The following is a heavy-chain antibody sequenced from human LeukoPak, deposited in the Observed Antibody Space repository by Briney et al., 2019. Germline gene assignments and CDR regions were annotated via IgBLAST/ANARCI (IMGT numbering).Heavy chain of an antibody. CDR3: AKDRSSTSRPRWWFDP. Sequence: GGSLRLSCAASGFTFSSYAMSWVRQAPGKGLEWVSAISGSGGSTYYAGSVKGRFTISRDNSKNTLYLQMNSLRAEDTAVYYCAKDRSSTSRPRWWFDPWGQGTLVTVSS. V-gene: IGHV3-23*01. CDR2: ISGSGGST. D-gene: IGHD2-2*01. J-gene: IGHJ5*02. CDR1: GFTFSSYA.